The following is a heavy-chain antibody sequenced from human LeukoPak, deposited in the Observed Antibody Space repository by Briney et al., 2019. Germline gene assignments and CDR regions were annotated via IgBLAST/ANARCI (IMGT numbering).Heavy chain of an antibody. Sequence: GGSLRLSCSASGFTFSSYAMHWVRQAPGKGLEYVSSISSNGGRTYYADSVKGRFTISRDNSKNTLYLQISSLGAEDTAVYYCVKGFDTAMAYFDYWGQGTLVTVSS. CDR3: VKGFDTAMAYFDY. CDR2: ISSNGGRT. D-gene: IGHD5-18*01. V-gene: IGHV3-64D*09. CDR1: GFTFSSYA. J-gene: IGHJ4*02.